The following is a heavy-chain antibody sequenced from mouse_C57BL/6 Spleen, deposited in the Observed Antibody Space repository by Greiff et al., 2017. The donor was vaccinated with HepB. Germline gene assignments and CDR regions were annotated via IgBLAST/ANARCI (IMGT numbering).Heavy chain of an antibody. V-gene: IGHV1-69*01. CDR1: GYTFPSYW. D-gene: IGHD1-1*01. J-gene: IGHJ3*01. Sequence: QVQLQQPGAELVMPGASVKLSCKASGYTFPSYWMPWVKQRPGQGLEWIGEIDPSDSYTIYNQKFKGKSTLTVDKSSSTAYMQLSSLTSEDSAVYYCARRDYYGSSYEVWFAYWGQGTLVTVSA. CDR3: ARRDYYGSSYEVWFAY. CDR2: IDPSDSYT.